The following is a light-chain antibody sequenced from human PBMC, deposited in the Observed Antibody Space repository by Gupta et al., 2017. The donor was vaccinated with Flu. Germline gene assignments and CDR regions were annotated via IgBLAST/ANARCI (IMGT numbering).Light chain of an antibody. CDR2: KAS. J-gene: IGKJ1*01. CDR3: QQFRTWPWT. Sequence: PSTLSASIGDRVTITCRASQIIGSWLAWYQQKPGKAPKLLISKASSLESETPSRFSGSGSGTEFTLTISSLQPDDFATYYCQQFRTWPWTFGLGTNVEIK. CDR1: QIIGSW. V-gene: IGKV1-5*03.